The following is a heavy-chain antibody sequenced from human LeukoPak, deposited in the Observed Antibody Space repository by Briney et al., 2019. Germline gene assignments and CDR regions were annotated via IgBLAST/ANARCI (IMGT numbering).Heavy chain of an antibody. CDR2: ISGSGGTA. CDR1: GFTFNSYA. V-gene: IGHV3-23*01. Sequence: GGSLRLSCVASGFTFNSYAMTWVRQAPGKGLEWVSAISGSGGTAYYADSVKGRFTISRDNSKNTLYLQMNSLRAEDTAVYYCAEKGYYDGSGYYMYYFDHWGQGTLVTVSS. J-gene: IGHJ4*02. D-gene: IGHD3-22*01. CDR3: AEKGYYDGSGYYMYYFDH.